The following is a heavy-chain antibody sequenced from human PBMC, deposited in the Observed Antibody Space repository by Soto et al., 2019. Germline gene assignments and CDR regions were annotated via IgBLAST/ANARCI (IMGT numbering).Heavy chain of an antibody. CDR3: AAGFRPSDAFDI. D-gene: IGHD3-10*01. CDR2: IVVGSGNT. CDR1: GFTFTSSA. V-gene: IGHV1-58*02. J-gene: IGHJ3*02. Sequence: SVKVSCKASGFTFTSSAMQWVRQARGQRLEWIGWIVVGSGNTNYAQKFQERVTITRDMSTSTAYMELSSLRSEDTAGYYCAAGFRPSDAFDIRGQGTMVTVSS.